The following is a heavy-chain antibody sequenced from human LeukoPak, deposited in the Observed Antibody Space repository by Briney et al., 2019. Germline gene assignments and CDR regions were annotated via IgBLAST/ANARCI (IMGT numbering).Heavy chain of an antibody. CDR1: GYTFTSYG. Sequence: ASVKVSCKASGYTFTSYGTSWVGQAPGQGLEWMGWISAYNGNTNYAQKLQGRVTMTTDTSTSTAYMELRSLRSDDTAVYYCARDRCSGGSCAFDYWGQGTLVTVSS. J-gene: IGHJ4*02. CDR2: ISAYNGNT. CDR3: ARDRCSGGSCAFDY. V-gene: IGHV1-18*01. D-gene: IGHD2-15*01.